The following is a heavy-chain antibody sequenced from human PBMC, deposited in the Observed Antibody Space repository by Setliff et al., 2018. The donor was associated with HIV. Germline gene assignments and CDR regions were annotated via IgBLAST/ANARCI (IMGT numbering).Heavy chain of an antibody. D-gene: IGHD3-16*02. V-gene: IGHV5-51*01. CDR1: GYRFSNYW. CDR3: ARGRDYIWGSYLDY. J-gene: IGHJ4*02. CDR2: IYPGDSDT. Sequence: PGESLKISCKGFGYRFSNYWIGWVRQMPGKGLEWMGIIYPGDSDTRYSPSFQGQVTISADKSISTAYLQWSSLKAPDTAIYYCARGRDYIWGSYLDYWGQGTQVTVSS.